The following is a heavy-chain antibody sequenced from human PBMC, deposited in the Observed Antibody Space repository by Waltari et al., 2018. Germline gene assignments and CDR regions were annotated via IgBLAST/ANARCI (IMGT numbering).Heavy chain of an antibody. CDR3: ARDRGRGLYLDS. D-gene: IGHD2-15*01. CDR1: GDSMSSAYW. Sequence: QLQLQESGPGLVKPSGTLSLTCGVSGDSMSSAYWWRWVRQPPGKGLEWIGQVYGGGKTNYNPSFASRVTVELDTYTKKFSLKVTSATAADTAVYYCARDRGRGLYLDSWGPG. V-gene: IGHV4-4*02. CDR2: VYGGGKT. J-gene: IGHJ4*02.